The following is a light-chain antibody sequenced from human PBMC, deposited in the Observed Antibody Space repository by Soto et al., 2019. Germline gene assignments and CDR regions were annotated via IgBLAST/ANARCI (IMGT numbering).Light chain of an antibody. Sequence: QSVLTQPASVPGSPGQSITISCTGTRTDVGGYNFVSWYQQHPGKAPKLIIYEVSNRPSGVSNRFSGSKSDNTASLTISGLQAGDEADYYCCSYVSSKTYVFGTGTKVTVL. CDR3: CSYVSSKTYV. CDR1: RTDVGGYNF. V-gene: IGLV2-14*01. CDR2: EVS. J-gene: IGLJ1*01.